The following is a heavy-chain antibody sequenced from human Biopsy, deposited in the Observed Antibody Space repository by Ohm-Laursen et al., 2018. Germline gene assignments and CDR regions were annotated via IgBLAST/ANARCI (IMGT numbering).Heavy chain of an antibody. V-gene: IGHV3-48*04. CDR2: INVYSNKK. CDR3: ARSPGRDRMDV. D-gene: IGHD1-14*01. CDR1: GFTFSSHA. J-gene: IGHJ6*02. Sequence: SLRLSCAASGFTFSSHAMNWVRQAPGRGLEWVSYINVYSNKKYYADSVKGRFIVSRDNDKNSLYLQMNSLRAEDTAVYHCARSPGRDRMDVWGQGTTVIVSS.